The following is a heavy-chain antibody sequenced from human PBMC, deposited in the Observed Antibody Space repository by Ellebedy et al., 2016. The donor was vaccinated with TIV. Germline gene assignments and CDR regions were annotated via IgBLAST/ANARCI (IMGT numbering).Heavy chain of an antibody. J-gene: IGHJ4*02. CDR3: ARYGVGSGLDY. CDR2: ISSDGNNK. V-gene: IGHV3-30-3*01. Sequence: PGGSLRLSCAASGFTFYRNAMHWVRRAPGKGLEWLAVISSDGNNKFYADSVKGRFTVSRDNSKTTRFVEMTRLRVEDTGVYYCARYGVGSGLDYWGQGTLVTVSS. CDR1: GFTFYRNA. D-gene: IGHD6-19*01.